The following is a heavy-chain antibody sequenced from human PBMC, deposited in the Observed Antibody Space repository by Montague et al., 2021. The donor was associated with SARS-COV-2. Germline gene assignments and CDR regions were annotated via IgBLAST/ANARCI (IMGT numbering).Heavy chain of an antibody. CDR1: GGSFSGYY. J-gene: IGHJ3*01. V-gene: IGHV4-34*01. CDR3: ARAYCGGDCHVGP. Sequence: SETLSLTCAVYGGSFSGYYWSWIRQPPGKGLEWIGEINHSGSTNYNPSLKSRVTISVDTSNNQFSLRLSSVTAADTAVYYCARAYCGGDCHVGPWGQGTMVTVSS. D-gene: IGHD2-21*02. CDR2: INHSGST.